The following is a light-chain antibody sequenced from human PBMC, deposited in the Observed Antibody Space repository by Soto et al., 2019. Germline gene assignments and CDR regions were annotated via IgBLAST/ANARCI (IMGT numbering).Light chain of an antibody. Sequence: EIVLTQSPATLSLSPGERATLSCRASQSVSSYLAWYQQKPGQAPRLLIYAASNRATGIPDRFSGSGSGTDFTLTISRPEPEDFAVYYCQHYGSSPSTFGQGTKVDIK. J-gene: IGKJ1*01. CDR3: QHYGSSPST. CDR1: QSVSSY. CDR2: AAS. V-gene: IGKV3-20*01.